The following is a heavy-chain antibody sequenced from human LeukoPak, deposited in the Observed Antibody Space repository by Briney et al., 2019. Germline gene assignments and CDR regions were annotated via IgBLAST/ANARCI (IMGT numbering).Heavy chain of an antibody. CDR3: ARRRELGYCSSTSCFGDFDY. CDR1: GGSISSGGYS. D-gene: IGHD2-2*01. Sequence: PSETLSLTCTVSGGSISSGGYSWSWIRQHPGKGLEWIGYIYYSGSTYYNPSLKSRVTISVDTSKNQFSLKLSSVTAADTAVYYCARRRELGYCSSTSCFGDFDYWGQGTLVTVSS. V-gene: IGHV4-31*03. J-gene: IGHJ4*02. CDR2: IYYSGST.